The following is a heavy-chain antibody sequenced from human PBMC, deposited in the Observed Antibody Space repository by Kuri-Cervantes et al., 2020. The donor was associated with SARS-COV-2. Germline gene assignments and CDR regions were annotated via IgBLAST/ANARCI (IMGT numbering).Heavy chain of an antibody. CDR1: GFTVSSNY. CDR2: IYSGGSK. V-gene: IGHV3-53*01. Sequence: GGSLRLSCAASGFTVSSNYMSWVRQAPGKGLEWVSVIYSGGSKYYADSVKGRFTISRDNSKNTLYLQMNSLRAEDTAVYYCAREIKYQLLYPGWGMDVWGQGTTVTVSS. CDR3: AREIKYQLLYPGWGMDV. D-gene: IGHD2-2*02. J-gene: IGHJ6*02.